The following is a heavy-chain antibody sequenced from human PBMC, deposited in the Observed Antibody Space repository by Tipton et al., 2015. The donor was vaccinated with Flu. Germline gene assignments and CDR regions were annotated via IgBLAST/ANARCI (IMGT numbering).Heavy chain of an antibody. D-gene: IGHD6-19*01. J-gene: IGHJ4*02. CDR2: IYHSGST. CDR3: ARGSGSANAYLDF. Sequence: TLSLTCAVSGYSISSGYYWGWIRQPPGKGLEWIGSIYHSGSTYYNPSLKSRVTISVDTSKNQFSLKVTSLTAADTAVYYCARGSGSANAYLDFWGQGTLVTVSS. CDR1: GYSISSGYY. V-gene: IGHV4-38-2*01.